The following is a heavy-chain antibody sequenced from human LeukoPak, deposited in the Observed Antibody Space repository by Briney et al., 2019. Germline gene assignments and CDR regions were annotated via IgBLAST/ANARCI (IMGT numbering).Heavy chain of an antibody. CDR3: ARDGGDGYGYVH. CDR1: GFTFTNFW. Sequence: GESLKISCKTSGFTFTNFWIAWVRQMPGKGLEWMGIIYPRDSRTRYSRSFQGQVTMSADKSISTAYVQWNSLKASDTAMYYCARDGGDGYGYVHWGQGTLVTVSS. CDR2: IYPRDSRT. D-gene: IGHD5-24*01. J-gene: IGHJ4*02. V-gene: IGHV5-51*01.